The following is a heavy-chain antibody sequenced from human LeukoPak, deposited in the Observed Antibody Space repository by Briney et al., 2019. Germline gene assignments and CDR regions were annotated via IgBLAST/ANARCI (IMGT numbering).Heavy chain of an antibody. V-gene: IGHV3-48*04. D-gene: IGHD3-22*01. CDR1: GFTFSSYS. CDR2: ISSSSSTI. J-gene: IGHJ4*02. CDR3: ARDLSEYYDSSGYYHFDY. Sequence: GGSLRLSCAASGFTFSSYSMNWVRQAPGKGLEWVSYISSSSSTIYYADSVKGRFTISRDNAKNSLYLQIDSLSAEDTAVYYCARDLSEYYDSSGYYHFDYWGQGTLVTVSS.